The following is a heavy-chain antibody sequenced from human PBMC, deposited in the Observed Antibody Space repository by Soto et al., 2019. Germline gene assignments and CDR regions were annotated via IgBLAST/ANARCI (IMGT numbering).Heavy chain of an antibody. J-gene: IGHJ4*02. CDR2: ILHDETP. CDR1: GFTFSTYA. V-gene: IGHV3-23*01. CDR3: AKDLFPTSGQRFFFES. D-gene: IGHD2-21*01. Sequence: GGSLRLSCAASGFTFSTYAMTWVRQAPGRGLEWVSTILHDETPFYIDSVKGRFTISRDNVRGTLYLQMNGLRVEDAALYFCAKDLFPTSGQRFFFESWGQGSLVTVSS.